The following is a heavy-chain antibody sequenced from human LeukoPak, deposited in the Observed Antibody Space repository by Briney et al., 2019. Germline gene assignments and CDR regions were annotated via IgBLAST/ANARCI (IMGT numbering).Heavy chain of an antibody. CDR2: IIPIFGTA. CDR3: ARSPDRSAFDI. Sequence: SVKVSCKASGGTFISYAISWVRQAPGQGVEWMGRIIPIFGTANYAQKFQGRVTITTDESTSTAYMELSSLRSEDTAVYYCARSPDRSAFDIWGQGTMVTVSS. CDR1: GGTFISYA. V-gene: IGHV1-69*05. J-gene: IGHJ3*02.